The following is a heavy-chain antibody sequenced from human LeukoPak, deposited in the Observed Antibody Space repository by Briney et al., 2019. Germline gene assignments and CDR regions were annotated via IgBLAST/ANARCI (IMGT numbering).Heavy chain of an antibody. CDR3: ASAAAGTGFYYMDV. J-gene: IGHJ6*03. CDR1: GFTFIKYS. Sequence: PGGSLRLSCAASGFTFIKYSMTWVRQAPGKGLEWVAVISYDGSNKYYADSVKGRFTISRDNSKNTLYLQMNSLRAEDTAVYYCASAAAGTGFYYMDVWGKETTVTISS. CDR2: ISYDGSNK. D-gene: IGHD6-13*01. V-gene: IGHV3-30*04.